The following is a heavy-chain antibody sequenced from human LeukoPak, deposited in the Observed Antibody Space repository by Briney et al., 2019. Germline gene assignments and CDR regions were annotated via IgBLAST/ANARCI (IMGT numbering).Heavy chain of an antibody. CDR3: ATGEYYYDSSGNKQYYFDY. V-gene: IGHV1-69*13. Sequence: SVKVSCKASGGTCSSYAISWVRQGPGQGLEWVGGSIPIFGTANYAQKFQGRVTITADESTSTAYMELSSLRSEDTAVYYCATGEYYYDSSGNKQYYFDYWGQGTLVTVSS. CDR2: SIPIFGTA. J-gene: IGHJ4*02. CDR1: GGTCSSYA. D-gene: IGHD3-22*01.